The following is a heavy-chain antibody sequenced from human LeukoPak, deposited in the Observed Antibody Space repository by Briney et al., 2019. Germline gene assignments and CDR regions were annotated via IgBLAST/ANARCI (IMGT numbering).Heavy chain of an antibody. D-gene: IGHD3-10*01. V-gene: IGHV1-18*01. J-gene: IGHJ6*04. CDR3: ARGGTMVRGVIYAMDV. CDR1: GYTFISYG. Sequence: ASVKVSCKTSGYTFISYGISWVRQAPGQGLEWMGWISGNNNDNTKNAQKFHGRVTMTTDTSTSTAYMGLRSLRSDDTAVYYCARGGTMVRGVIYAMDVWGEGTTVTVSS. CDR2: ISGNNNDNT.